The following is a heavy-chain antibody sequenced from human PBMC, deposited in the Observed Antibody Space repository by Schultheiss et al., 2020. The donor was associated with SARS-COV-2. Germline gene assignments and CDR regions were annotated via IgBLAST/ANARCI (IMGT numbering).Heavy chain of an antibody. CDR2: ISYDGSNK. D-gene: IGHD2-21*02. J-gene: IGHJ4*02. CDR3: AREGGETAADY. V-gene: IGHV3-30*03. CDR1: GFTFSSYG. Sequence: GGSLRLSCAASGFTFSSYGMHWVRQAPGKGLEWVAVISYDGSNKYYADSVKGRFTISRDNSKNTLYLQMNSLRAEDTAVYYCAREGGETAADYWGQGTLVTVSS.